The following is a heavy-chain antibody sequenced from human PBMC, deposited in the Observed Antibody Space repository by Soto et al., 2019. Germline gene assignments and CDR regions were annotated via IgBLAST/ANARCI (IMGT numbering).Heavy chain of an antibody. D-gene: IGHD1-20*01. J-gene: IGHJ5*02. CDR1: GGTFSSYA. CDR3: ARYIITGSSSWFDP. Sequence: QVQLVQSGAEVKKPGSSVKVSCKASGGTFSSYAISCVRQAPGQGLEWMGGIIPIFGTANYAQKFQGRVTITADKSTSTAYMEMRSVRSEDTAVYYCARYIITGSSSWFDPWGQGTLVTVSS. CDR2: IIPIFGTA. V-gene: IGHV1-69*06.